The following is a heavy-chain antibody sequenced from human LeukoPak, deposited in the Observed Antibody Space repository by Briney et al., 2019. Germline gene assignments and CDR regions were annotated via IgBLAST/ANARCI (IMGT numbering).Heavy chain of an antibody. CDR1: GFTFSSYS. D-gene: IGHD3-22*01. J-gene: IGHJ1*01. Sequence: PGGSLRLSCAASGFTFSSYSMNWVRQAPGKGLEWVSYISSSSSTIYYADSVKGRFTISRDNAKNTLYLQMNSLRAEDTAVYYCTKDITVQIWLLGFNSWGQGTLVTVAS. CDR2: ISSSSSTI. V-gene: IGHV3-48*01. CDR3: TKDITVQIWLLGFNS.